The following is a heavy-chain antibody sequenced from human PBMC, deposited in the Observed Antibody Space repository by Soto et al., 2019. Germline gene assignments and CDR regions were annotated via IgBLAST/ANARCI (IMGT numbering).Heavy chain of an antibody. V-gene: IGHV4-30-4*01. J-gene: IGHJ4*02. Sequence: PSETLSLTCTVSGGSISSGDYYWSWIRQPPGKGLEWIGYIYYSGSTYYNPSLKSRVTISVDTSKNQFSLKLSSVTAADTAVYYCARSSGYYYSDYWGQGTLVTVSS. CDR1: GGSISSGDYY. CDR2: IYYSGST. CDR3: ARSSGYYYSDY. D-gene: IGHD3-22*01.